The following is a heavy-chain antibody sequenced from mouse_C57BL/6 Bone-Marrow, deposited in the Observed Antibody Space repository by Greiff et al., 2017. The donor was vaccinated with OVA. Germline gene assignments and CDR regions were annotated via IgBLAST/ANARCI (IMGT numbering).Heavy chain of an antibody. D-gene: IGHD1-1*01. CDR2: IRNKANNHAT. CDR3: TIITTVNAMDY. Sequence: EVQLVESGGGLVQPGGSMKLSCAASGFTFSDAWMDWVRQSPEKGLEWVAEIRNKANNHATYYAESVKGRFTISRDDSKSSVYLQMNSLRAEDTGIYYCTIITTVNAMDYWGQGTSVTVSS. CDR1: GFTFSDAW. J-gene: IGHJ4*01. V-gene: IGHV6-6*01.